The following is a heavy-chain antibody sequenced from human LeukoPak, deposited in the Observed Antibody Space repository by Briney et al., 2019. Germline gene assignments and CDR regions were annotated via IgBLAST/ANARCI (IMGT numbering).Heavy chain of an antibody. Sequence: PSETLSLTCTVSGGSISSYYWSWIRQPAGKGLEWIGRIYTSGGTNYNPSFTSRVTMSVDRSRNQFSLKLTSVTAADTAVYYCARQKWEQQGRDYYFNGLDVWGPGTTVIVSS. D-gene: IGHD1/OR15-1a*01. J-gene: IGHJ6*02. V-gene: IGHV4-4*07. CDR3: ARQKWEQQGRDYYFNGLDV. CDR1: GGSISSYY. CDR2: IYTSGGT.